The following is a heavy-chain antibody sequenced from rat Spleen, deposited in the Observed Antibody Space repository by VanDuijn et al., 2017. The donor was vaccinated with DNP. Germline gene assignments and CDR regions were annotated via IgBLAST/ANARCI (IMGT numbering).Heavy chain of an antibody. CDR3: ALLHTGGGYVMDA. CDR2: ISPSGGST. J-gene: IGHJ4*01. Sequence: EVQLVESGGGLVQPGRSLKLSCAASGFTFSNYGMHWIRQAPTKGLEWVASISPSGGSTYYRDSVKGRFTISRDNAKSTLYLQMDSLRSEDTATYYCALLHTGGGYVMDAWGQGVMVTVSS. D-gene: IGHD1-1*01. V-gene: IGHV5-19*01. CDR1: GFTFSNYG.